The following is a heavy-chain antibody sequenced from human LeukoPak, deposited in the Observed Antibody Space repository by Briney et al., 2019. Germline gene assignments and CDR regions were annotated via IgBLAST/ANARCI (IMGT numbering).Heavy chain of an antibody. CDR3: AREPIYYYDSSGYVDA. J-gene: IGHJ3*01. V-gene: IGHV3-66*02. CDR2: IYSGGST. Sequence: PGGSLRLSCAASGFTVSSNYMSWVRQAPGKGLEWVSVIYSGGSTYYAASVKGRFTISRDNSKKPLYLQMNSLRAEDTAVYYCAREPIYYYDSSGYVDAWGQGTMVTVSS. D-gene: IGHD3-22*01. CDR1: GFTVSSNY.